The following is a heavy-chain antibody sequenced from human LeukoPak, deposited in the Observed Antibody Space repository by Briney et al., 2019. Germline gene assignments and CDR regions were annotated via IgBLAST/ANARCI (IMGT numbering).Heavy chain of an antibody. Sequence: PEGSLRLSCAASGFTFSNYAMTWVRQAPGKGLEWVSSISVSGAGGNTYYTDSVKGRFTISRDNSKNTLFLQMNSLRAEDTAVYYCAKGIGYNSPPYYFDFWGQGTLVTVSS. V-gene: IGHV3-23*01. CDR3: AKGIGYNSPPYYFDF. CDR1: GFTFSNYA. J-gene: IGHJ4*02. CDR2: ISVSGAGGNT. D-gene: IGHD6-13*01.